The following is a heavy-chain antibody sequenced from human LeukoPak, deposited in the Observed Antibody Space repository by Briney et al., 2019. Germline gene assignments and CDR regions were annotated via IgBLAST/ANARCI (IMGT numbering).Heavy chain of an antibody. Sequence: SVKVSCKASGGTFSSYAISWVRQAPGQGLEWMGRIIPILGIANYAQKFQGRVTITADKSTSTAYMELSSLRSEDTAVYYCASYVVRVVVPARHEEGNYYYYGMDVWGQGTTVTVSS. CDR1: GGTFSSYA. J-gene: IGHJ6*02. D-gene: IGHD2-2*01. CDR2: IIPILGIA. CDR3: ASYVVRVVVPARHEEGNYYYYGMDV. V-gene: IGHV1-69*04.